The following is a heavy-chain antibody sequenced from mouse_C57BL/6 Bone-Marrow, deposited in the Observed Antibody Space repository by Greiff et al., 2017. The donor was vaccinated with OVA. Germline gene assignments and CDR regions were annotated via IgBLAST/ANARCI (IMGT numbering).Heavy chain of an antibody. J-gene: IGHJ1*03. CDR1: EYEFPSHD. V-gene: IGHV5-2*03. D-gene: IGHD3-3*01. CDR3: ARLGSAYWYFDV. Sequence: EVKLVESGGGLVQPGESLKLSCESNEYEFPSHDMAWVRQTPEKRLELVAAINSDGGSTYYPDTMERRFIISRDNTKKTLYLQMSSLRSEDTALYYCARLGSAYWYFDVWGTGTTVTVSS. CDR2: INSDGGST.